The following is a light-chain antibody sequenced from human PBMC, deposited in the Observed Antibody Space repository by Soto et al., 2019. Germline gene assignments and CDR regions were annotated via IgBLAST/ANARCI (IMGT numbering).Light chain of an antibody. CDR2: SNN. Sequence: QSVLTQPPSASGTPGQRVTISCSGSNSNIGSNTVNWFQQLPGTAPKLLIHSNNQRPSGVSNRFSGSKSANTASLTISGLQAEDEADYYCSSYTSSSRYVFGTGTKVTVL. CDR1: NSNIGSNT. CDR3: SSYTSSSRYV. J-gene: IGLJ1*01. V-gene: IGLV1-44*01.